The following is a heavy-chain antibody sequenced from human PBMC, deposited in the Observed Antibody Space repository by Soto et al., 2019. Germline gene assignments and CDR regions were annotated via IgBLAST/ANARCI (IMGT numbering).Heavy chain of an antibody. CDR3: ARSGDTAMGQIDY. D-gene: IGHD5-18*01. J-gene: IGHJ4*02. CDR1: GGTFSSYA. V-gene: IGHV1-69*13. CDR2: IIPIFGTA. Sequence: SVKVSCKASGGTFSSYAISWVRQAPGQGLEWMGGIIPIFGTANYAQKFQGRVTITADESTSTAYMELSSPRSEDTAVYYCARSGDTAMGQIDYWGQGTLVTVSS.